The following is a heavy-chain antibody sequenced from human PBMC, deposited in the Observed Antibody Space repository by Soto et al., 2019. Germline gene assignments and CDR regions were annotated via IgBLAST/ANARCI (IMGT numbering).Heavy chain of an antibody. Sequence: ASVKVSCKASGYTFTVYYMPWVRQAPGQGLEWMGWINPNSGGTNYAQKFQGWVTMTRDTSISTAYMELSRLRSDDTAVYYCARGEFYCSGGSCYSVGYFDYWGQGTLVTVSS. CDR3: ARGEFYCSGGSCYSVGYFDY. J-gene: IGHJ4*02. V-gene: IGHV1-2*04. CDR2: INPNSGGT. D-gene: IGHD2-15*01. CDR1: GYTFTVYY.